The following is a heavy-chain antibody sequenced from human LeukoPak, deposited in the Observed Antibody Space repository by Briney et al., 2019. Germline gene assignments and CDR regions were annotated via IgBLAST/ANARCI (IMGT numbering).Heavy chain of an antibody. CDR3: ARDSGYAFDI. J-gene: IGHJ3*02. Sequence: GGSLRLSCAASGFTFSSYGMHWVRQAPGKGLEGVAFIRYDGSNKYYADSVKGRFTISRDNSKNTLYLQMNSLRAEDTAVYYCARDSGYAFDIWGQGTMVTVSS. CDR1: GFTFSSYG. D-gene: IGHD1-26*01. V-gene: IGHV3-30*02. CDR2: IRYDGSNK.